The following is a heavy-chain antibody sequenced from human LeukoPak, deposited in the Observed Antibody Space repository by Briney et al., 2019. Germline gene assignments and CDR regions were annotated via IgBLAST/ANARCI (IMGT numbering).Heavy chain of an antibody. CDR3: ARHVYSSTRQGAFDI. Sequence: SETLSLTCTVSGGSISSYYWSWLRQPPGKGLEWLGYIYYSGSTNYNPSLKSRVTISVDTSKNQFSLKLSSVTAADTALYYCARHVYSSTRQGAFDIWGQGTMVTVS. CDR1: GGSISSYY. CDR2: IYYSGST. J-gene: IGHJ3*02. V-gene: IGHV4-59*08. D-gene: IGHD6-13*01.